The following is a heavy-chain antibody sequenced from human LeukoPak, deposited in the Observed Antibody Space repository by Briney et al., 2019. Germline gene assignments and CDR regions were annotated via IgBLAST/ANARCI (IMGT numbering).Heavy chain of an antibody. CDR1: GGSFSGYY. V-gene: IGHV4-34*01. CDR3: ARIGASYYDFWSGYYYFDY. Sequence: SETLSLTCAVYGGSFSGYYWSWIRQPPGKGLEWIGEINHSGSTNYNPSLKSRVTISVDTSKNQFSLKLSSVTAADTAVYYCARIGASYYDFWSGYYYFDYWGQGALVTVSS. J-gene: IGHJ4*02. D-gene: IGHD3-3*01. CDR2: INHSGST.